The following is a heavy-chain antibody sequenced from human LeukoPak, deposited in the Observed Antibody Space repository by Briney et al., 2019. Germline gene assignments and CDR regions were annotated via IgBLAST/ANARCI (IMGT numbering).Heavy chain of an antibody. CDR3: AKDSLVATSHFDS. CDR1: GFSFSSYN. Sequence: GGSLRLSCVASGFSFSSYNMNWVRQAPGKGLEWVSAITASGAATYIADSVKGRFVISRDNSKNTLYLQMNSLRAEDTAVYFCAKDSLVATSHFDSWGRGTLVTVSS. V-gene: IGHV3-23*01. CDR2: ITASGAAT. D-gene: IGHD5-12*01. J-gene: IGHJ4*02.